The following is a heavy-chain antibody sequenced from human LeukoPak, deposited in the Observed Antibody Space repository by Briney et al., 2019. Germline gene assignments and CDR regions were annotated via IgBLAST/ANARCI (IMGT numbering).Heavy chain of an antibody. CDR2: IYNSGST. V-gene: IGHV4-59*02. J-gene: IGHJ4*02. CDR3: AGGRGGSSWIDY. Sequence: SETLSLTCTVSDGSVSAHYWSWIRQPPGKGLEWIGYIYNSGSTNYNPSLKSRVTISVDTSKNQFSLKLSSVTAADTAVYYCAGGRGGSSWIDYWGQGTLVTVSS. CDR1: DGSVSAHY. D-gene: IGHD6-13*01.